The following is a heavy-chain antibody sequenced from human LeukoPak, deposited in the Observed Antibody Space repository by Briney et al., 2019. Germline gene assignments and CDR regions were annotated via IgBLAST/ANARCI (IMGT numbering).Heavy chain of an antibody. CDR1: GGSISSYY. V-gene: IGHV4-4*07. J-gene: IGHJ4*02. Sequence: PSETLSLTCTVSGGSISSYYWSWIRQPAGKGLEWIGRIYTSGSTNYNPSLKGRVTMSVDTSKNQFSLKLSSVTAADTAVYYCARDYAEGSGAYFDYWGQGTLVTVSS. CDR3: ARDYAEGSGAYFDY. CDR2: IYTSGST. D-gene: IGHD3-16*01.